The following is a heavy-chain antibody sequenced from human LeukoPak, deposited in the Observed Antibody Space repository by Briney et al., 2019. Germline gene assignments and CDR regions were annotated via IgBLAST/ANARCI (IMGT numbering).Heavy chain of an antibody. Sequence: GGSLRLSCAASGFTFSSYSMNWVRQAPGKGLEWVSYISSSSSTIYYADSVKGRSTISRDNAKNSLYLQMNSLRAEDTAEYYCAKVAGYQPYYGMDVWGQETTVTVSS. D-gene: IGHD2-2*01. CDR3: AKVAGYQPYYGMDV. J-gene: IGHJ6*02. CDR1: GFTFSSYS. CDR2: ISSSSSTI. V-gene: IGHV3-48*01.